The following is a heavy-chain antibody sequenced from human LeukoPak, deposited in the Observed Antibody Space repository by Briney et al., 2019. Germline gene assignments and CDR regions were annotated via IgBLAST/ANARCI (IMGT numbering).Heavy chain of an antibody. CDR2: INHSGST. CDR3: ARGLSVVGFDY. V-gene: IGHV4-34*01. D-gene: IGHD2-15*01. Sequence: SETLSLTCAVYGGSFSGYYWSRIRQPPGKGLEWIGEINHSGSTNYNPSLKSRVTISVDTSKNQFFLKLSSVTAADTAVYYCARGLSVVGFDYWGQGTLVTVSS. CDR1: GGSFSGYY. J-gene: IGHJ4*02.